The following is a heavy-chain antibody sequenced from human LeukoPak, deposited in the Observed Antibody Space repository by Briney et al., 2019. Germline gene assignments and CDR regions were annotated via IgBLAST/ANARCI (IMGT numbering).Heavy chain of an antibody. Sequence: ASVKVSCRASGYTFIAYYIHWVRQAPGQGLEWTGRINPNSGGTDSAQKFQGRVTMTRDTSMNTAYMELSRLKSDDTAVYYCARDLSGISSATDAFDMWGQGTMVTVSS. D-gene: IGHD1-14*01. CDR2: INPNSGGT. CDR3: ARDLSGISSATDAFDM. J-gene: IGHJ3*02. V-gene: IGHV1-2*06. CDR1: GYTFIAYY.